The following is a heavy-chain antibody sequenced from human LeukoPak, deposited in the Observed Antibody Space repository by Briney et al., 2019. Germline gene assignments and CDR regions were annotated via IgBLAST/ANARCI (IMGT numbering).Heavy chain of an antibody. CDR3: ARVVVVAAYYYYYYMDV. CDR1: GGPISSYY. V-gene: IGHV4-4*07. J-gene: IGHJ6*03. D-gene: IGHD2-15*01. Sequence: PSETLSLTWPVPGGPISSYYWSWIRQPPGKGLEWIGRIYTSVSTNYNPSLKSRVTMSVGTSKNQFSLKLSSVTAADTAVYYCARVVVVAAYYYYYYMDVWGKGTTVTVSS. CDR2: IYTSVST.